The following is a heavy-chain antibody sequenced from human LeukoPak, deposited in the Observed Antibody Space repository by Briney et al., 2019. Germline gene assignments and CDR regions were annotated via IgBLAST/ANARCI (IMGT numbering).Heavy chain of an antibody. V-gene: IGHV1-18*01. Sequence: GASVKVSCKASGYTFTSYGISWVRQAPGQGLEWMGWISAYNGNTNYAQKLQGRVTMTTDTSTSTAYMELRSLRSDDTAVYYCARDPLLRYFDWLLWTPQNYYYYMDVWGKGTTVTISS. D-gene: IGHD3-9*01. CDR1: GYTFTSYG. CDR3: ARDPLLRYFDWLLWTPQNYYYYMDV. CDR2: ISAYNGNT. J-gene: IGHJ6*03.